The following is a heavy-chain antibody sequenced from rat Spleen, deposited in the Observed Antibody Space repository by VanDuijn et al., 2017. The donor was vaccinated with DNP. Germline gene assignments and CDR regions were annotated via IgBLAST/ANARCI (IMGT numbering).Heavy chain of an antibody. Sequence: EVQLVESGGGLVQPGRSMKLSCAASGFTFSNYGMAWVRQAPTKGLEWVASISPSGANIYYRDSVRGRFTISRDIPKSTLYLQMDSLRSEDTATYYCARYSLRRLWDYWGQGVTVTVSS. J-gene: IGHJ2*01. CDR2: ISPSGANI. CDR1: GFTFSNYG. CDR3: ARYSLRRLWDY. D-gene: IGHD1-11*01. V-gene: IGHV5-25*01.